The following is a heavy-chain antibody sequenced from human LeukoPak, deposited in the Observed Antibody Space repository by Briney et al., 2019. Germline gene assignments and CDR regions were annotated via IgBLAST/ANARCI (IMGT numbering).Heavy chain of an antibody. CDR1: GFTFSSYA. J-gene: IGHJ3*02. D-gene: IGHD3-10*01. CDR2: ISGSGGST. CDR3: AKDRGGSGSYYYSAFDI. Sequence: GGSLRLSCAASGFTFSSYAMSWVRQAPGKGLEWVSGISGSGGSTYYADSVKGRFTISRDDSKNTLYLEMNSLRADDTAVYNCAKDRGGSGSYYYSAFDIWGQGTMVTVSS. V-gene: IGHV3-23*01.